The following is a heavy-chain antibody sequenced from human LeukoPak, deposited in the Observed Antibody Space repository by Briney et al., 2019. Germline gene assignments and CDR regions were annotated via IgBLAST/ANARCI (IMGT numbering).Heavy chain of an antibody. CDR2: ISSNGGST. V-gene: IGHV3-64*01. D-gene: IGHD3-10*01. Sequence: GGSLRLSCAASGFTFSSYAMHWVRQAPGKGLEYVSAISSNGGSTYYANSVKGRFTISRDNSKNTLYLQMGSLRAEDMAVYYCARGPTYGQAFDYWGQGTLVSVSS. CDR1: GFTFSSYA. CDR3: ARGPTYGQAFDY. J-gene: IGHJ4*02.